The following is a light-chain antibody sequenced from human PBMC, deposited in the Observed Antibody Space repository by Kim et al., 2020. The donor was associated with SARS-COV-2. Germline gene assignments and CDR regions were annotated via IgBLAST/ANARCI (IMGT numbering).Light chain of an antibody. V-gene: IGKV3-20*01. Sequence: EIVLTQSPATLSLSPGERGTLSCRASHSVINNYLAWYQQKPGQAPRLLIYGASSRATGIPDRFSGSGYGTDFTLTINRLEPEDFAVYYCQQYYGSPLTFGGGTKVDIK. CDR2: GAS. CDR1: HSVINNY. J-gene: IGKJ4*01. CDR3: QQYYGSPLT.